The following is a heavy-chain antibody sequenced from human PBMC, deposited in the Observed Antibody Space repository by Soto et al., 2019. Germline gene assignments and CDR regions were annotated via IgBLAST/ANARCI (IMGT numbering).Heavy chain of an antibody. V-gene: IGHV3-21*02. CDR1: RFTFNNYN. D-gene: IGHD3-22*01. Sequence: EVQLVESGGGLVKPGGSLRLSCAASRFTFNNYNMNWVRQAPGKGLEWVSSISSSSSYIYYADSVKGRFTISRDNAKNSLYLQMNSLRDEDTAVYYCARTKSYYNDSSGYYYPDYWGQGTLVTVSS. CDR3: ARTKSYYNDSSGYYYPDY. J-gene: IGHJ4*02. CDR2: ISSSSSYI.